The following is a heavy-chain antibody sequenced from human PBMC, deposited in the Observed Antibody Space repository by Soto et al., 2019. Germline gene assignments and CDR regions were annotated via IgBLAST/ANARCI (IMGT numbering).Heavy chain of an antibody. D-gene: IGHD6-19*01. J-gene: IGHJ4*02. Sequence: QLQLQESGSGLVKPSQTLSLTCAVSGGSISSGGYSWSWIRQPPGKGLEWIGYIYHSGSTYYNPSLKSQVTISVDRSKNQFSRKLSSVTAADTAVYYCARAGGLGAVAADYWGQGTLVTVSS. CDR3: ARAGGLGAVAADY. CDR1: GGSISSGGYS. CDR2: IYHSGST. V-gene: IGHV4-30-2*01.